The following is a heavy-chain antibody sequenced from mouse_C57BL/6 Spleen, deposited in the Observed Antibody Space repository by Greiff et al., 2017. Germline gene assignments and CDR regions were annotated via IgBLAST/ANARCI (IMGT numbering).Heavy chain of an antibody. CDR1: GFTFSDYY. V-gene: IGHV5-16*01. D-gene: IGHD1-1*01. J-gene: IGHJ4*01. CDR3: VRDHSGSSYGGARDD. Sequence: EVKLMESEGGLVQPGSSMKLSCTASGFTFSDYYMAWVRQVPEKGLEWVANLNYDGSSTSYLDSLKSRFIISRDTAKNILYLQMSSLKSEDTATYYCVRDHSGSSYGGARDDGRQGTSVTVSS. CDR2: LNYDGSST.